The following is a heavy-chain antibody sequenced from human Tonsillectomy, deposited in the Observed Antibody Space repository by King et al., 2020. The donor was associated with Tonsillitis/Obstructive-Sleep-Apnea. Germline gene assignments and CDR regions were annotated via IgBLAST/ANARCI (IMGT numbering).Heavy chain of an antibody. V-gene: IGHV3-53*01. J-gene: IGHJ3*02. CDR2: IYSGGST. CDR3: ARAGGYYDSSGYKDYDAFDI. D-gene: IGHD3-22*01. Sequence: VQLVESGGGLIQPGGSLRLSCAASGFTVSSNYMSWVRQAPGKGLEWVSVIYSGGSTYYADSVKGRSTISRDNSKNTLYLQMNSLRAEDTAVYYCARAGGYYDSSGYKDYDAFDIWGQGTMVTVSS. CDR1: GFTVSSNY.